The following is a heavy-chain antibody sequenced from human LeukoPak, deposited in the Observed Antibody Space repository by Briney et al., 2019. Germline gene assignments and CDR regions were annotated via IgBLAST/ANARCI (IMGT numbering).Heavy chain of an antibody. Sequence: GGSLRLSCAASGFTFNTYSMNWVRQAPGKGLEWVSFIFSSSTYIYYTDSVKGRFTISRDNAKNSLYLQMNSLRAEDTAVYYCARATYYYGSGSHYWGQGTLVTVSS. D-gene: IGHD3-10*01. CDR2: IFSSSTYI. J-gene: IGHJ4*02. CDR3: ARATYYYGSGSHY. CDR1: GFTFNTYS. V-gene: IGHV3-21*01.